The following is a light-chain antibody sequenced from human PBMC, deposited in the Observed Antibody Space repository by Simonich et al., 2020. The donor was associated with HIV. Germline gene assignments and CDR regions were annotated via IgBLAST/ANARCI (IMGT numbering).Light chain of an antibody. J-gene: IGLJ3*02. CDR3: QSYDSSNHWV. V-gene: IGLV6-57*01. CDR1: SGSIANHC. CDR2: EDD. Sequence: NFMLTQPHSVSESPGKTVIISCTRSSGSIANHCVQWYQQRPGSSPPPVIYEDDERPSGVPDRFSGSIDSSSNSASLTISGLKTEDEADYYCQSYDSSNHWVFGGGTKLTVL.